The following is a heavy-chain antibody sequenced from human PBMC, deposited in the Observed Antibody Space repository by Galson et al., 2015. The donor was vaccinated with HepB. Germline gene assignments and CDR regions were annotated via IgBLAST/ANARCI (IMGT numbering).Heavy chain of an antibody. CDR1: GDSVSSNRAA. D-gene: IGHD3-22*01. V-gene: IGHV6-1*01. Sequence: CAISGDSVSSNRAAWNWIRQSPSRGLEWLGRTYYRSKWSSDYAASVKSRITINADTSKNQFSLRLNSVTPEDTAVHYCARGHYYDSTGAYYFDYWGQGTLVTVSS. J-gene: IGHJ4*02. CDR2: TYYRSKWSS. CDR3: ARGHYYDSTGAYYFDY.